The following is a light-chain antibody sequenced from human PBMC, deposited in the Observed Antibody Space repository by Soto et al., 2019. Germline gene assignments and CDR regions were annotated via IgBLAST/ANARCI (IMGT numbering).Light chain of an antibody. J-gene: IGLJ2*01. CDR1: RSDVGGYNY. V-gene: IGLV2-14*01. Sequence: QSVLTQPASVSGSPGQSITISCTGTRSDVGGYNYVSWYQQHPGKAPKLMIYDVSNRPSGVSKLYSGSKSGNTASLTISGRQAEDEADYYCSSYTSSSTSVVFGGGTKLTVL. CDR3: SSYTSSSTSVV. CDR2: DVS.